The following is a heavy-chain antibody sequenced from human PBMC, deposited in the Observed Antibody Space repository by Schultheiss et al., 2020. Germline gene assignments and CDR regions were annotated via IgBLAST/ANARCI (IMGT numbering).Heavy chain of an antibody. CDR2: IYYSGST. D-gene: IGHD5-18*01. Sequence: SETLSLTCTVSGGSISSGGYYWSWIRQHPGKGLEWIGYIYYSGSTYYNPSLKSRVTISVDTSKNQFSLKLSSVTAADTAVYYCARERAAMAQMGGINWFDPWGQGTLVTVSS. CDR1: GGSISSGGYY. CDR3: ARERAAMAQMGGINWFDP. J-gene: IGHJ5*02. V-gene: IGHV4-31*03.